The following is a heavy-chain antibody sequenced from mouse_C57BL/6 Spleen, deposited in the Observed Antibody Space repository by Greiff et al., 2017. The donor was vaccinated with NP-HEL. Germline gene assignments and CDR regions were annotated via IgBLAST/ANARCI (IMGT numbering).Heavy chain of an antibody. Sequence: VQLQQSDAELVKPGASVKISCKVSGYTFTDHTIHWMKQRPEQGLEWIGYNYPRDGSTKYNEKFKGKATLTADKYSSTAYMQLNSLTSEDSAVYCCARGYYGSSPLAYWGQGTLVTVSA. V-gene: IGHV1-78*01. D-gene: IGHD1-1*01. J-gene: IGHJ3*01. CDR3: ARGYYGSSPLAY. CDR2: NYPRDGST. CDR1: GYTFTDHT.